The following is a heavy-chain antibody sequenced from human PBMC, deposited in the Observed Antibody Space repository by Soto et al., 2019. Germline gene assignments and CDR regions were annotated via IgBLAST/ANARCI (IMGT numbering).Heavy chain of an antibody. D-gene: IGHD1-20*01. Sequence: SETLSLTCTVSGGSISSGDYYWSWIRQPPGKGLEWIGYIYYSGSTYYNPSLKSRVTISVDTSKNQFSLKLRSVTAADTAVYYCARVEVRYGGMDVWGQGTTVTVSS. J-gene: IGHJ6*02. CDR3: ARVEVRYGGMDV. CDR1: GGSISSGDYY. V-gene: IGHV4-30-4*01. CDR2: IYYSGST.